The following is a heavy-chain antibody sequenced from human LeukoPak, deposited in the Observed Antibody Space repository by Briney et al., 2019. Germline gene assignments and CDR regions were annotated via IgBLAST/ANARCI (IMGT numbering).Heavy chain of an antibody. CDR2: IYYSGST. CDR3: ARVLDWYFDL. J-gene: IGHJ2*01. V-gene: IGHV4-30-4*01. Sequence: SETLSLTCTVSGGSISSGNYYWSWIRQPPGTGLEWIGYIYYSGSTYYNPSLKSRVTISVDTSKNQFSLKLSSVTAADTAVYYCARVLDWYFDLWGRGTLVTVSS. CDR1: GGSISSGNYY.